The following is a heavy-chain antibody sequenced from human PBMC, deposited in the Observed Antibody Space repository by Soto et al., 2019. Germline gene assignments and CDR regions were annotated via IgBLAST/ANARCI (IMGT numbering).Heavy chain of an antibody. Sequence: QITLKESGPTLVKPTQTLTMTCTFSGFSLTTDGLGVGWIRQPPGKAPEWLSIIFWNGDRRYSPSLRSRVTVASDPPNNQVILTTTNVDTVDTATNYCVLRAHPVYGDYVCEYWGPGVLVTVSS. CDR1: GFSLTTDGLG. J-gene: IGHJ4*02. CDR2: IFWNGDR. D-gene: IGHD4-17*01. V-gene: IGHV2-5*01. CDR3: VLRAHPVYGDYVCEY.